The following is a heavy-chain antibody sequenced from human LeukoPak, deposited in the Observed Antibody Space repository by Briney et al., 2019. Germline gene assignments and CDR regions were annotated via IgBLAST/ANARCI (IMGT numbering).Heavy chain of an antibody. D-gene: IGHD3-22*01. J-gene: IGHJ4*02. CDR3: ARDSISTYYYDSSGYQGAY. Sequence: GGSLRLSCAASGFXFSSYSINWVRQAPGKGLEWVSSISSSSSYIYYADSLKGRFTISRDNAKNSLYLQMNSLRAEDTAVYYCARDSISTYYYDSSGYQGAYWGQGTLVTVSS. CDR1: GFXFSSYS. V-gene: IGHV3-21*01. CDR2: ISSSSSYI.